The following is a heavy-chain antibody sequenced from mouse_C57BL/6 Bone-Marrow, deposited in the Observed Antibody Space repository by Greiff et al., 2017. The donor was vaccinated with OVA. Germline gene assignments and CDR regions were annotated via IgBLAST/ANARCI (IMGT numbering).Heavy chain of an antibody. J-gene: IGHJ3*01. D-gene: IGHD2-4*01. Sequence: EVKLMESGGGLVQPGGSMKLSCVASGFTFSNYWMNWVRQSPEKGLEWVAQIRLKSDNYATHYAESVKGRFTISRDDSKSSVYLQMNNLRAEDTGIYYCTVDYDGGFAYWGQGTLVTVSA. CDR3: TVDYDGGFAY. V-gene: IGHV6-3*01. CDR1: GFTFSNYW. CDR2: IRLKSDNYAT.